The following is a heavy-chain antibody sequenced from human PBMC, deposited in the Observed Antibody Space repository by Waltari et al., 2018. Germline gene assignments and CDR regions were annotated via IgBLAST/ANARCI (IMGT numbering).Heavy chain of an antibody. V-gene: IGHV1-8*01. CDR1: GYTFTSYD. Sequence: QVQLVQSGAEVKKPGASVKVSCRASGYTFTSYDINWVRQATGPGLAWMGWMNPNSGNTDYAQKFQGRVTMTRNTSISTAYMELSSLRSEDTAVYYCARGYPFSFYGSGTYYNVYDYWGQGTLVTISS. J-gene: IGHJ4*02. CDR2: MNPNSGNT. D-gene: IGHD3-10*01. CDR3: ARGYPFSFYGSGTYYNVYDY.